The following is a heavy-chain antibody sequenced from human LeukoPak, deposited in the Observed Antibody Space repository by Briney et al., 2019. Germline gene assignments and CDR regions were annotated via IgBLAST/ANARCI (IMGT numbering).Heavy chain of an antibody. CDR1: GFTFSSYE. J-gene: IGHJ1*01. V-gene: IGHV3-48*03. D-gene: IGHD3-10*01. Sequence: GGSLRLSCAASGFTFSSYEMNWVRQAPGKGLEWVSYISNSGSTIYHADSVKGRFTISRDNSKNTLYLQMNNLRVDDTAVYYCAKDRIIISFGDVSKHWGQGTLVTVSS. CDR3: AKDRIIISFGDVSKH. CDR2: ISNSGSTI.